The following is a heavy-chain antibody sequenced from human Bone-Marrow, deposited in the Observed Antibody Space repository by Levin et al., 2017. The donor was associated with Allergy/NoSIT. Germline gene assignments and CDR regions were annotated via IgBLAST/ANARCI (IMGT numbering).Heavy chain of an antibody. Sequence: GESLKISCAASGFTLRRYAMHWVRQAPGKGLEWVADISYDGSEKNYADAVKGRFSISRDNTKNTLYLQLDSLRDDDTAVYYCARTYYDMFYIGPLDHWGRGTLVTVSS. D-gene: IGHD3-16*01. CDR1: GFTLRRYA. V-gene: IGHV3-30-3*01. CDR3: ARTYYDMFYIGPLDH. CDR2: ISYDGSEK. J-gene: IGHJ4*02.